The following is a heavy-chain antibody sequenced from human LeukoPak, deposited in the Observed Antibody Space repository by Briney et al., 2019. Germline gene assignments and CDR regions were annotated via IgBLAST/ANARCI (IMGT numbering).Heavy chain of an antibody. V-gene: IGHV3-15*01. CDR1: GFTFSNAW. CDR2: IKSKTDGGTT. D-gene: IGHD3-3*01. CDR3: TTFPITGSTFVLRFLEWLSDFDY. Sequence: GGSLRLSCAASGFTFSNAWMSWVRRAPGKGLEWVGRIKSKTDGGTTDYAAPVKGRFTISRDDSKNTLYLQMNSLKTEDTAVYYCTTFPITGSTFVLRFLEWLSDFDYWGQGTLVTVSS. J-gene: IGHJ4*02.